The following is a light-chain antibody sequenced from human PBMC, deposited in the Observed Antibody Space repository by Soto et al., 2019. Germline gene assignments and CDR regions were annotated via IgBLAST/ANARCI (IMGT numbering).Light chain of an antibody. Sequence: QSAMTQRASVSGSPGQSITISCTGTSSDVGGYNYVSWYQQHPGKAPKLMIYEVSNRPSGVSNRFSGSKSGNTASLTISGLQAEDEADYYCSSYKTSSPLYVFGTGTKLTVL. J-gene: IGLJ1*01. CDR3: SSYKTSSPLYV. V-gene: IGLV2-14*01. CDR1: SSDVGGYNY. CDR2: EVS.